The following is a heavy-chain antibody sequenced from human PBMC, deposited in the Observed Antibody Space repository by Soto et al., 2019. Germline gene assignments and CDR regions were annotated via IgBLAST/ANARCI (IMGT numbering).Heavy chain of an antibody. CDR3: ARDLRITIFGVNDGMDV. CDR2: ISYDGSNK. J-gene: IGHJ6*02. CDR1: GFTFSSYG. D-gene: IGHD3-3*01. Sequence: GGSLRLSCAASGFTFSSYGMHWVRQAPGKGLEWVAVISYDGSNKYYADSVKGRFTISRDNSKNTLYLQMNSLRAEGTAVYYCARDLRITIFGVNDGMDVWGQGTTVTVSS. V-gene: IGHV3-30*03.